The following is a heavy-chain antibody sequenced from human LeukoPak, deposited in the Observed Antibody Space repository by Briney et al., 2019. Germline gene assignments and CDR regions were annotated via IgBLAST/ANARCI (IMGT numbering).Heavy chain of an antibody. D-gene: IGHD6-19*01. J-gene: IGHJ4*02. CDR1: GFTFDDYA. CDR2: ISGDGGST. CDR3: AKDTGIAVAGTKDY. V-gene: IGHV3-43*02. Sequence: PGGSLRLSCAASGFTFDDYAMHWVRQAPGKGLEWVSLISGDGGSTYYADSVKGRLTISRDNSKNSLYLQMNSLRTEDTALYNCAKDTGIAVAGTKDYWGQGTLVTVSS.